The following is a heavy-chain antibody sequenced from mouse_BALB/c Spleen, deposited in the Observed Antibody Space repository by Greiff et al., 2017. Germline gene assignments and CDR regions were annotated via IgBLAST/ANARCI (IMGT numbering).Heavy chain of an antibody. Sequence: EVKLVESGGGLVQPGGSRKLSCAASGFTFSDYGMAWVRQAPGKGPEWVAFISNLAYSIYYADTVTGRFTISRENAKNTLYLEMSSLRSEDTAMYYCARVYGNYHFDYWGQGTTLTVSS. CDR1: GFTFSDYG. J-gene: IGHJ2*01. D-gene: IGHD2-1*01. CDR2: ISNLAYSI. CDR3: ARVYGNYHFDY. V-gene: IGHV5-15*02.